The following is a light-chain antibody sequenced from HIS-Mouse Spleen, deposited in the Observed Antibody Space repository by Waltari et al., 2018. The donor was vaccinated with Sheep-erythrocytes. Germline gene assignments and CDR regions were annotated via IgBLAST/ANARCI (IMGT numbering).Light chain of an antibody. CDR1: SRDVGSYNL. CDR2: EGS. CDR3: CSYAGSSTWV. J-gene: IGLJ3*02. Sequence: QSALTQPASVSGSPGQSITISCTGTSRDVGSYNLFPWYQQHPGKAPNLMIYEGSKRPSGVSNRFSGSKSGNTASLTISGLQAEDEADYYCCSYAGSSTWVFGGGTKLTVL. V-gene: IGLV2-23*01.